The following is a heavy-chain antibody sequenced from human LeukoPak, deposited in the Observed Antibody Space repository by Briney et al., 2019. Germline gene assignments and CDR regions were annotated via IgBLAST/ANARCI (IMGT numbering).Heavy chain of an antibody. CDR3: ARDRRGVREGVNWFDP. J-gene: IGHJ5*02. CDR1: GGSISSGGYY. Sequence: PSETLSLTCTVSGGSISSGGYYWSWIRQHPGKGLEWIGYIYYSGSTYYNPSLKSRVTMSVDTSKNQFSLKLSSVTAADTAVYYCARDRRGVREGVNWFDPWGQGTLVTVSS. V-gene: IGHV4-31*03. CDR2: IYYSGST. D-gene: IGHD1-26*01.